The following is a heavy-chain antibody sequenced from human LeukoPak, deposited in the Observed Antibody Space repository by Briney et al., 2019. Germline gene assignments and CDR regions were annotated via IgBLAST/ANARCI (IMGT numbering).Heavy chain of an antibody. D-gene: IGHD3-9*01. CDR3: ARDHDILTGPRDYYYYGTDV. J-gene: IGHJ6*02. CDR1: GYTFTSYG. V-gene: IGHV1-18*01. Sequence: GASVKVSCKASGYTFTSYGISWVRQAPGQGLEWMGWISAYNGNTNYAQKLQGRVTMTTDTSTSTAYMELRSLRSDDTAVYYCARDHDILTGPRDYYYYGTDVWGQGTTVTVSS. CDR2: ISAYNGNT.